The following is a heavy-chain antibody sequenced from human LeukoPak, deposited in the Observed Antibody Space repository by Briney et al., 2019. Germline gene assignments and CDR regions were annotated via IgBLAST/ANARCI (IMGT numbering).Heavy chain of an antibody. Sequence: GGSLRLSCVASGFTFKSHSMNWVRQAPGKGLEWVSSINSQSNYIFYSDSVKGRFTISRDNAKDSLYLQMNSLRVEDTALYFCAREDLYSGYQVIDYWGQGTLVTVSS. D-gene: IGHD5-12*01. CDR3: AREDLYSGYQVIDY. CDR1: GFTFKSHS. J-gene: IGHJ4*02. V-gene: IGHV3-21*01. CDR2: INSQSNYI.